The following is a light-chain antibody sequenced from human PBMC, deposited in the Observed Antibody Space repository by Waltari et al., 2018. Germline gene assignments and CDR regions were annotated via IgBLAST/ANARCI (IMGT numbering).Light chain of an antibody. CDR1: DIRDKT. CDR3: QVWDDTRDQPV. CDR2: DST. J-gene: IGLJ2*01. Sequence: SYVLTQPPSVSVAPGQTASTSCAGQDIRDKTVYWYQPKPGQAPVVVLYDSTVRPSGIPDRFSGSDPATLTIARVEAGDEADYYCQVWDDTRDQPVFGGGTRLTVL. V-gene: IGLV3-21*02.